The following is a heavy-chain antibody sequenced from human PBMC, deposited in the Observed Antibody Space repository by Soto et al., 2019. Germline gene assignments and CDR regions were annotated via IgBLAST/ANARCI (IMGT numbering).Heavy chain of an antibody. CDR2: LYYGRSA. Sequence: PSETLSLTCAVSGGSISSYCCIWIRQRPGKGLESIGYLYYGRSANYNPSLKSRVTLSVDTSTNQCSLTLSSMTAADTAVYYCAIRSMAVVPEYWGQGTLVTVSS. CDR3: AIRSMAVVPEY. V-gene: IGHV4-59*01. J-gene: IGHJ4*02. CDR1: GGSISSYC. D-gene: IGHD3-22*01.